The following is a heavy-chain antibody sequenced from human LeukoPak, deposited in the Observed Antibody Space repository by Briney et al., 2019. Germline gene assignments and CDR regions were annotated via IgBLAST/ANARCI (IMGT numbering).Heavy chain of an antibody. CDR3: ARRGALNWNDLYYFDY. J-gene: IGHJ4*02. CDR2: IFPGGSHT. V-gene: IGHV5-51*01. CDR1: GYSFTNFY. D-gene: IGHD1-20*01. Sequence: GESLKISCQGSGYSFTNFYIAWVRQMPGKGLEWMGIIFPGGSHTSYSPSFQGQVTISADKSLNTAYLQWSSLKASDTALYYCARRGALNWNDLYYFDYWGQGTLVTVSS.